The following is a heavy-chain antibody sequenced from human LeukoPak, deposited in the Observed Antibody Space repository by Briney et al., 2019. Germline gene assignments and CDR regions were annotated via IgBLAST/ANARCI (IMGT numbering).Heavy chain of an antibody. CDR3: ARGIQSTTLDY. V-gene: IGHV3-48*04. CDR2: ISSSSSTI. CDR1: GFTFSSYS. D-gene: IGHD2-2*01. J-gene: IGHJ4*02. Sequence: GGSLRLSCAASGFTFSSYSMNWVRQAPGKGLEWVSYISSSSSTIYYADSVKGRFTISRDNAKNSLYLQMNSLRAEDTAVYYCARGIQSTTLDYWGQGTLVTVSS.